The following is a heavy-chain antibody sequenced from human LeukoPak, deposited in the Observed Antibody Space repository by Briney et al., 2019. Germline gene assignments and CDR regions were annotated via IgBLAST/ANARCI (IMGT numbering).Heavy chain of an antibody. J-gene: IGHJ4*02. D-gene: IGHD4-23*01. Sequence: PGGSLRLSCAASGFTFSSYAMSWVRQAPGKGLEWVSAISGSGGSTYYADSVKGRFTISRDNSKNTLYLQMNSLRAEDTAVYYCATMTTVVTLLFYWGQGTLVTVSS. V-gene: IGHV3-23*01. CDR1: GFTFSSYA. CDR2: ISGSGGST. CDR3: ATMTTVVTLLFY.